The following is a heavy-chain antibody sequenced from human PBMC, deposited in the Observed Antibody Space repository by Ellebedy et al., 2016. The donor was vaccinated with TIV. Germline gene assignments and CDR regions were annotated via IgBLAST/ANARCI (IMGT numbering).Heavy chain of an antibody. D-gene: IGHD2-15*01. V-gene: IGHV3-74*01. Sequence: GGSLRLSXAASGFTFSSYWMHWVRQAPGKGLVWVSRINTDGSSTSYADSVKGRFTISRDNAKNTLYLQMNSLRAEDTAVYYCARDLDLGVMVAASSDYWGQGTLVTVSS. CDR3: ARDLDLGVMVAASSDY. J-gene: IGHJ4*02. CDR2: INTDGSST. CDR1: GFTFSSYW.